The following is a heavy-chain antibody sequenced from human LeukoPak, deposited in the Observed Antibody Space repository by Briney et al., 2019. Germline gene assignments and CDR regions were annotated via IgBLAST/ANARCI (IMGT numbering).Heavy chain of an antibody. CDR3: AKERTGGWPFDY. CDR2: ISGSGGPT. J-gene: IGHJ4*02. D-gene: IGHD6-19*01. V-gene: IGHV3-23*01. Sequence: GGSLRLSCAASGFTFRSYAMSWVRQAPGKGLEWVSVISGSGGPTYYADSVKGRLTISRDNSKNTLYLQMDSLRADDTAVYYCAKERTGGWPFDYWGQGTLVTVSS. CDR1: GFTFRSYA.